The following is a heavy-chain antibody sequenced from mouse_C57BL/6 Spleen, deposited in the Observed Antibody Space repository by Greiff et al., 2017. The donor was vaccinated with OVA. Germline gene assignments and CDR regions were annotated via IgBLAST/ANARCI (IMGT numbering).Heavy chain of an antibody. V-gene: IGHV5-9-1*02. J-gene: IGHJ2*01. D-gene: IGHD2-5*01. CDR1: GFTFSSYA. Sequence: EVQVVESGEGLVKPGGSLKLSCAASGFTFSSYAMSWVRQTPEKRLEWVAYISSGGDYIYYADTVKGRFTISRDNARNTLYLQMSSLKSEDTAMYYCTRGYSSYLGSYFDYWGQGTTLTVSS. CDR3: TRGYSSYLGSYFDY. CDR2: ISSGGDYI.